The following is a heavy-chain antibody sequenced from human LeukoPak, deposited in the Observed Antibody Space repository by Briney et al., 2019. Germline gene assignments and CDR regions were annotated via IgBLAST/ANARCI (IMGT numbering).Heavy chain of an antibody. D-gene: IGHD4-23*01. CDR1: GYTFTSYG. Sequence: GASVKVSCKASGYTFTSYGISWVRQAPGQGLEWMGWISAYNGNTNYTQKLQGRVTMTTDTSTSTAYMELRSLRSDDTAVYYCARDHHSGNYGYNFDYWGQGTLVTVSS. V-gene: IGHV1-18*01. CDR2: ISAYNGNT. CDR3: ARDHHSGNYGYNFDY. J-gene: IGHJ4*02.